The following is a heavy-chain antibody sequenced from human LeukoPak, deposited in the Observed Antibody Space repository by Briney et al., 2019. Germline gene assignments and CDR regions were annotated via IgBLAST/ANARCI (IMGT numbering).Heavy chain of an antibody. CDR1: GFTFNSYS. J-gene: IGHJ6*02. D-gene: IGHD6-19*01. CDR2: ISSSGFTI. V-gene: IGHV3-48*01. CDR3: ARDIAVATGYYYHYGMDV. Sequence: GGSLRLSCAASGFTFNSYSTNWVRRAPGKGLEWVSYISSSGFTIYYADSVKGRFTISRDNAKNSLYLQMNSLRAEDTAVFYCARDIAVATGYYYHYGMDVWGQGTTVTVSS.